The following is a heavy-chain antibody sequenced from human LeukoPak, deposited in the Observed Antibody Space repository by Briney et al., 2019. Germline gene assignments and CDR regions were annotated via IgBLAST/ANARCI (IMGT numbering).Heavy chain of an antibody. V-gene: IGHV1-2*02. J-gene: IGHJ4*02. Sequence: ASVKVSCKASGYTFTSYGISWVRQAPGQGLEWMGWINPNSGGTNYAQKFQGRVSVTRDTSISTVYMELSRLRYDDTAVYYCARDLATVATPYFDYWGQGTLVTVSS. CDR1: GYTFTSYG. CDR3: ARDLATVATPYFDY. CDR2: INPNSGGT. D-gene: IGHD4-23*01.